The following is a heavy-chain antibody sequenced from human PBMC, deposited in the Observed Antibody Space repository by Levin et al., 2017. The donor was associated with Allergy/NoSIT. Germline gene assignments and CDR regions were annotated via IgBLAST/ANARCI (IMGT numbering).Heavy chain of an antibody. CDR3: AKTPQGTYTPWAWFDP. V-gene: IGHV3-23*01. D-gene: IGHD3/OR15-3a*01. CDR1: GFTFSSYA. Sequence: PEASVKVSCAASGFTFSSYAMIWVRQAPGKGLEWVSGIRNSGGGAYYGDSMKGRFIISRDNSKNTLYLQMNSLRAEDTAVYYCAKTPQGTYTPWAWFDPWGQGTLVTVS. CDR2: IRNSGGGA. J-gene: IGHJ5*02.